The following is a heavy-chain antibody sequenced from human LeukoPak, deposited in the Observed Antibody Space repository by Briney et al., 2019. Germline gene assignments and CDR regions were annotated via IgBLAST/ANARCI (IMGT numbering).Heavy chain of an antibody. V-gene: IGHV3-30*02. J-gene: IGHJ5*02. D-gene: IGHD2-2*02. CDR3: LKDQYPPTNWFDP. Sequence: PGGSLRLSCAASGFTFSSYAMTWVRQAPGKGLEWVAFIRFDGNLQYYADSVQGRFNLSRDNSKNTLSLQMNSLRPDDTAVYYCLKDQYPPTNWFDPWGQGTLVTVSS. CDR2: IRFDGNLQ. CDR1: GFTFSSYA.